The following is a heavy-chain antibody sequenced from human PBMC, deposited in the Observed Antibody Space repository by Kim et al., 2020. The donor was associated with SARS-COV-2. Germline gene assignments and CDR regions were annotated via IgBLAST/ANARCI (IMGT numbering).Heavy chain of an antibody. CDR3: ARDPYSSSYNYYGIDV. V-gene: IGHV3-48*03. D-gene: IGHD6-13*01. J-gene: IGHJ6*02. CDR1: GFTFSSYE. CDR2: ISSSCSTI. Sequence: GGSLRLSCAASGFTFSSYEMNWVRQAPGKGLERVSYISSSCSTIYYADSVKGRFTSSRDNAKNSLYLQMNSLRAEGTAVYYCARDPYSSSYNYYGIDVWGQETTVTVSS.